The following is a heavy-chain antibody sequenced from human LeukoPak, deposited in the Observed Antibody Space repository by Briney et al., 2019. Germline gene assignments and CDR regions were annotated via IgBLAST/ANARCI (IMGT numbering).Heavy chain of an antibody. CDR3: AKDPRPVAATPGAHFDY. Sequence: GGSLRLSCAASGFTFSSYGMHWVRQAPGKGLEWVAVISYDGSNKYYADSVKGRFTISRDNSKNTLYLQMNSLRAEDTAVYYCAKDPRPVAATPGAHFDYWGQGTLVTVSS. CDR1: GFTFSSYG. J-gene: IGHJ4*02. CDR2: ISYDGSNK. V-gene: IGHV3-30*18. D-gene: IGHD2-15*01.